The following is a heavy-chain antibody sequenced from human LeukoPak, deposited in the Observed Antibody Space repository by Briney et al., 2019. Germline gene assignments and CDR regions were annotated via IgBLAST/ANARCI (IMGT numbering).Heavy chain of an antibody. CDR1: GFTVSSNY. J-gene: IGHJ4*02. Sequence: PGGSPRLPCAASGFTVSSNYMSWVRQAPGKGLEWVANIKPDGSEKHYVDSVKGRFTISRDNAKNSLYLQMSSLRAEDTAVYYCAREEGIDGSGYYYVLGYWGQGALVTVSS. V-gene: IGHV3-7*01. D-gene: IGHD3-22*01. CDR2: IKPDGSEK. CDR3: AREEGIDGSGYYYVLGY.